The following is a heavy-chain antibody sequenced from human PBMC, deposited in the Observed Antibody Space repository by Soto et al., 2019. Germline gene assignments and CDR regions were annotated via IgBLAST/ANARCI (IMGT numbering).Heavy chain of an antibody. Sequence: SETLSLTCTVSGGSISSYYLSWIRQPPGKGLEWIGYIYYSGSTNYNPSLKSRVTISVDTSKNQFSLKLSSVTAADTAVYYCARRWGTYFDYWGQGTLVTVSS. CDR3: ARRWGTYFDY. V-gene: IGHV4-59*01. CDR1: GGSISSYY. D-gene: IGHD7-27*01. J-gene: IGHJ4*02. CDR2: IYYSGST.